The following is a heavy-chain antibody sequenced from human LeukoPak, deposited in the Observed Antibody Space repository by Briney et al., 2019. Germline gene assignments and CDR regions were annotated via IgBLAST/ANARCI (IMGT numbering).Heavy chain of an antibody. CDR2: FDPEDGET. J-gene: IGHJ4*02. D-gene: IGHD3-16*01. CDR3: ATDLGSRLRYEDWPYYFDY. V-gene: IGHV1-24*01. CDR1: GYTLTELS. Sequence: GASVTVSCKVSGYTLTELSMHWVRQAPGKGLEWMGGFDPEDGETIYAQKFQGRVTMTEDTSTDTAYMELSSLRSEDTAVYYCATDLGSRLRYEDWPYYFDYWGQGTLVTVSS.